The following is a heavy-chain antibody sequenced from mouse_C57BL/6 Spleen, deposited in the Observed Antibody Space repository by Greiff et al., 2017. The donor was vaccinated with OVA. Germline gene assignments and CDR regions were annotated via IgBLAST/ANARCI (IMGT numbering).Heavy chain of an antibody. D-gene: IGHD2-3*01. V-gene: IGHV5-4*01. CDR1: GFTFSSYA. J-gene: IGHJ2*01. CDR2: ISDGGSYT. Sequence: DVKLVESGGGLVKPGGSLKLSCAASGFTFSSYAMSWVRQTPEKRLEWVATISDGGSYTYYPDNVKGRFTISRDNAKNNLYLQMSHLKSEDTAMYYCARDLYDFHDYWGQGTTLTVSS. CDR3: ARDLYDFHDY.